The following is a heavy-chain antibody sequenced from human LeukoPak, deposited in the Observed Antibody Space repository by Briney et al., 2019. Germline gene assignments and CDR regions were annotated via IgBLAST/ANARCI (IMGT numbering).Heavy chain of an antibody. J-gene: IGHJ4*02. CDR3: ARDYGDHAFDC. D-gene: IGHD4-17*01. CDR2: FYYSGST. Sequence: SETLSLTCTVSGGSISRSSYYWGWIPQPPGKGLEWIGSFYYSGSTYYNPSLKSRVTISVDTSKNQFSLKLSSVTAADTAVYFCARDYGDHAFDCWGQGTLVTVSS. CDR1: GGSISRSSYY. V-gene: IGHV4-39*01.